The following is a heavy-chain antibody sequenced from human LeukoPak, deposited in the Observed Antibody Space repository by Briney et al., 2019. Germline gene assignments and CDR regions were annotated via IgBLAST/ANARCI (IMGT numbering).Heavy chain of an antibody. V-gene: IGHV4-59*01. J-gene: IGHJ4*02. CDR1: GGSISSYY. CDR2: IYYSGST. CDR3: ARGGGIAARPFDY. Sequence: SETLSLTCTVSGGSISSYYWSWIRQPPGKGLEWIGYIYYSGSTNYNPSLKSRVTISVDTSKNQFSLKLSSVTAADTAVYYCARGGGIAARPFDYWGQGTLVTVSS. D-gene: IGHD6-6*01.